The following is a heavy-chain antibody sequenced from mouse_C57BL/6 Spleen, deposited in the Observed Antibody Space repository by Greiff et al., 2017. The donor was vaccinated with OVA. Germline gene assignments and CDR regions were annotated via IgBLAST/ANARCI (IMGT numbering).Heavy chain of an antibody. V-gene: IGHV1-64*01. CDR2: IHPNSGST. Sequence: QVQLQQPGTELVKPGASVKLSCKASGYTFTSYWMHWVKQRPGQGLEWIGMIHPNSGSTNYNEKFKSKATLTVDKSSSTAYMQLSSLTSEDSAVYYCASRGGSSPFAYWGQGTLVTVSA. CDR1: GYTFTSYW. J-gene: IGHJ3*01. CDR3: ASRGGSSPFAY. D-gene: IGHD1-1*01.